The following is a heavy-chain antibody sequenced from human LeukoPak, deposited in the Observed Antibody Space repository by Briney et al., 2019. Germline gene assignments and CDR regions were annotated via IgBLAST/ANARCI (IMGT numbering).Heavy chain of an antibody. Sequence: SETLSLTCTVSGGSVSGYYCSWVRQPAGKGLEWIGRIYSTGSTDYNASLKSRVTMSVDTSKNQFSLKLSSVTAADTAVYYCARMSCDRTGEGRANLYYYYMAVWGKGTTVTGSS. CDR3: ARMSCDRTGEGRANLYYYYMAV. CDR2: IYSTGST. D-gene: IGHD4/OR15-4a*01. J-gene: IGHJ6*03. V-gene: IGHV4-4*07. CDR1: GGSVSGYY.